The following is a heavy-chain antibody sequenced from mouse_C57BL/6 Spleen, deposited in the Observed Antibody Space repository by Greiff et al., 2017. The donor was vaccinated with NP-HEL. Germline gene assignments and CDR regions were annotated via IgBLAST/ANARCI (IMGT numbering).Heavy chain of an antibody. V-gene: IGHV14-4*01. D-gene: IGHD1-1*01. J-gene: IGHJ3*01. Sequence: VHVKQSGAELVRPGASVKLSCTASGFNIKDDYMHWVKQRPEQGLEWIGWIDPENGDTEYASKFQGKATITADTSSNTAYLQLSSLTSEDTAVYYCTTRNVYYGSSYFAYWGQGTLVTVSA. CDR1: GFNIKDDY. CDR3: TTRNVYYGSSYFAY. CDR2: IDPENGDT.